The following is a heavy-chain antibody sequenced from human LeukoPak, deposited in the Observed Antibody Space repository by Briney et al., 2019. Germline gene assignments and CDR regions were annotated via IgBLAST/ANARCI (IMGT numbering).Heavy chain of an antibody. D-gene: IGHD2-8*02. V-gene: IGHV1-2*02. CDR2: VHPNTGVT. J-gene: IGHJ4*02. CDR1: GYTFTGYY. Sequence: ASVKVSCKASGYTFTGYYVQWVRQAPGQGLEWMGSVHPNTGVTNYAQKFQGRVTMARDTSISTAYMELSSLRSDDTAVYYCASLTISTGSGNYWGQGTLVTVSS. CDR3: ASLTISTGSGNY.